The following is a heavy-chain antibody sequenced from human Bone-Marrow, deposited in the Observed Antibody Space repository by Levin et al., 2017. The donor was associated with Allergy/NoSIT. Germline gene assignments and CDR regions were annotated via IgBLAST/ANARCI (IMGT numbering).Heavy chain of an antibody. Sequence: ESLKISCAASGFTFSSYAMSWVRQAPGKGLEWVSLISASGGSTYYADSVKGRFTISRDNSKNTLYLQTNSLRAEDTAVYYCAKGLDSSGGKFDYWGQGTLVTVSS. CDR2: ISASGGST. CDR3: AKGLDSSGGKFDY. D-gene: IGHD6-19*01. V-gene: IGHV3-23*01. J-gene: IGHJ4*02. CDR1: GFTFSSYA.